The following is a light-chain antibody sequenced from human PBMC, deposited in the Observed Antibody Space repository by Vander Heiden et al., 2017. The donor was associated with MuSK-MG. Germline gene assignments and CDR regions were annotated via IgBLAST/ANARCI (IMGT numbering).Light chain of an antibody. J-gene: IGLJ1*01. V-gene: IGLV1-44*01. CDR2: RNN. Sequence: HSVLSQPPSASGTPAQPVTISCSVSGSTFRGHSVLWYQQPPGAAAKLVIYRNNQRPAGVPDRFSASKSGTAASLAIRGRQSEDEADYYCAAWDDSLDGEVFGTGTKVTVL. CDR1: GSTFRGHS. CDR3: AAWDDSLDGEV.